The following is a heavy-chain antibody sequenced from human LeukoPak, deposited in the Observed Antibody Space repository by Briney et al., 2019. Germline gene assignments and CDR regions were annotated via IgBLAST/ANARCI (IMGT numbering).Heavy chain of an antibody. CDR1: GFTFSSYG. D-gene: IGHD5/OR15-5a*01. CDR3: ARDDGSVLGAFDI. CDR2: ISSSSSHI. V-gene: IGHV3-21*01. J-gene: IGHJ3*02. Sequence: GGSLSLSCAASGFTFSSYGTNWVRQAPGKGLECLSSISSSSSHIYYADSVKGRFTISRDNAKNTLYLQMNSLRAEDTAVDYCARDDGSVLGAFDIWGQGTMVTVSS.